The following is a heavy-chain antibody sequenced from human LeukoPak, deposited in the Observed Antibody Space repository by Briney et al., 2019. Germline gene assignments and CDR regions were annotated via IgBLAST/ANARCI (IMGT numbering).Heavy chain of an antibody. D-gene: IGHD4-17*01. CDR3: ARDYYGDYSFDY. Sequence: GGSLRLSCAASGFTFTTYSMNWVRQAPGEGLEWVSYISSSSSTIYYADSVKGRFTISRDNAKNSLYLQMNSLRDEDTAVYYCARDYYGDYSFDYWGQGTLVTVSS. J-gene: IGHJ4*02. CDR2: ISSSSSTI. CDR1: GFTFTTYS. V-gene: IGHV3-48*02.